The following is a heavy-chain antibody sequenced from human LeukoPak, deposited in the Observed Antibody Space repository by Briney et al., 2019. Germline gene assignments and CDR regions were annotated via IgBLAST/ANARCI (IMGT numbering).Heavy chain of an antibody. D-gene: IGHD1-26*01. J-gene: IGHJ4*02. CDR3: AKDWEGPRGYFDY. V-gene: IGHV3-21*01. CDR1: GFTFSSNT. CDR2: ISSSNSYI. Sequence: GGSLRLSCAASGFTFSSNTMNWVCQAPGKGWEWVSSISSSNSYIYYADSVKGRFNISRNNAKNSLNLQMNSLRAEDTAVYYCAKDWEGPRGYFDYWGQGTLVTVSS.